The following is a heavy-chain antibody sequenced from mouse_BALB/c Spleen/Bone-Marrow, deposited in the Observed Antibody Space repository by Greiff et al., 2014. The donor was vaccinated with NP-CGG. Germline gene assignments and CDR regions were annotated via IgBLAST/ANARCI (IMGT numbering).Heavy chain of an antibody. Sequence: EVQLVESGAELVKPGASVKLSCTASGFNIKDTYMHWVKQRPEQGLEWIGRIYPANVNTKYDPKFQGKATITADTSSNTAYLQRSSLTAEDAAVCYCARCSLLRQAMDYWGQGTSVTVSS. D-gene: IGHD1-2*01. V-gene: IGHV14-3*02. CDR1: GFNIKDTY. CDR3: ARCSLLRQAMDY. J-gene: IGHJ4*01. CDR2: IYPANVNT.